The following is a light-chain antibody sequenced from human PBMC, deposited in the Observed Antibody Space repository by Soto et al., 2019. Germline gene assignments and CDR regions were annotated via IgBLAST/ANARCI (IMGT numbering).Light chain of an antibody. CDR3: QSYDSSLSAWV. V-gene: IGLV1-40*01. CDR2: GNN. CDR1: SSNIGAGYE. Sequence: QSVLTQPPSVSGAPGQRVTISCTGSSSNIGAGYEVHWYQQVPGTAPKLLIYGNNNRPSGVPDRFSGSKSGTSASLAITGLQADDEADYYCQSYDSSLSAWVFGGGTKLT. J-gene: IGLJ3*02.